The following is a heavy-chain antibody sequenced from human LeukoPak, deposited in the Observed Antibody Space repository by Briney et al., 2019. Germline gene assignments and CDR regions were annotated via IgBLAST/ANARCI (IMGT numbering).Heavy chain of an antibody. Sequence: GGSLRLSCSASGFAFSSFPMHWVRQAPGKGLEYVSVIRSNGENTDYADSVKGRFTISRDNSKNTRYHHMSSLRPEDTAVYYCVKTRVGGGWYGYYLDYWGQGTLVTVSS. CDR3: VKTRVGGGWYGYYLDY. J-gene: IGHJ4*02. D-gene: IGHD6-19*01. CDR2: IRSNGENT. V-gene: IGHV3-64D*09. CDR1: GFAFSSFP.